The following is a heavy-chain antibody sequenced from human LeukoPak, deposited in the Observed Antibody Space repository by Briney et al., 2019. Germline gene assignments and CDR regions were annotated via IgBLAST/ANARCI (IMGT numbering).Heavy chain of an antibody. CDR2: ISGSGGST. J-gene: IGHJ4*02. CDR1: GFTFSSYA. Sequence: PGGSLRLSCAASGFTFSSYAMSWVRQAPGKGLEWVSAISGSGGSTYYADSVKGRFTISRDNSKNTLYLQMNSLRAEDTAVHYCAKGNGKLRFLEWLRGNYSDYWGQGTLVTVSS. CDR3: AKGNGKLRFLEWLRGNYSDY. D-gene: IGHD3-3*01. V-gene: IGHV3-23*01.